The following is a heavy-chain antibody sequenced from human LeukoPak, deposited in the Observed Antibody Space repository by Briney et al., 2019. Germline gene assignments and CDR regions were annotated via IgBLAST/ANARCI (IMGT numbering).Heavy chain of an antibody. V-gene: IGHV4-34*01. J-gene: IGHJ6*03. CDR1: GGSFSGYY. CDR3: ARHLRLGDCSSTSCYRRRNYYYYMDV. CDR2: INHSGST. D-gene: IGHD2-2*01. Sequence: PSETLSLTCAVYGGSFSGYYWSWIRQPPGKGLEWIGEINHSGSTNYNPSLKSRVTISVDTSKNQFSLKLSSVTAADTAVYYCARHLRLGDCSSTSCYRRRNYYYYMDVWGKGTTVTISS.